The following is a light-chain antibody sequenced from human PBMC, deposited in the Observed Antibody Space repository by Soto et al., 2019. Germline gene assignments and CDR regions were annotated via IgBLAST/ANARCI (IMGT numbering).Light chain of an antibody. CDR2: GAS. Sequence: EIVMTQSPSTLSVSPGERATLSCRASQSVGSNLAWYQQKPGQAPRLLIYGASTRATGIPARFSGSGSGTEFTLTISSLQSEDFAVYYCQQYNNWPPVFGGGSKVDI. J-gene: IGKJ4*01. CDR1: QSVGSN. CDR3: QQYNNWPPV. V-gene: IGKV3D-15*01.